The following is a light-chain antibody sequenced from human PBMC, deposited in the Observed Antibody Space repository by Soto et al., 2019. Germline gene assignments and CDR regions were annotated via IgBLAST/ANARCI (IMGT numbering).Light chain of an antibody. CDR1: DIGSKS. CDR2: DDS. Sequence: SYELTQPPSVSVAPGQTVRVTCGGKDIGSKSVHWYQQKPGQAPVLVVYDDSDRTSGIPERFSGSNSGNTATLTISSVESGDEADYHCHVWDRAIDHDVVGTGTKVTAL. CDR3: HVWDRAIDHDV. V-gene: IGLV3-21*02. J-gene: IGLJ1*01.